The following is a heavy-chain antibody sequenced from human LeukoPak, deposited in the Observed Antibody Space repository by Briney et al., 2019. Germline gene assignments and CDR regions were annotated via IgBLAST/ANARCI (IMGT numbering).Heavy chain of an antibody. D-gene: IGHD5-12*01. V-gene: IGHV3-48*02. CDR3: ARGGYSAYLFDY. CDR1: GFTFSDYS. J-gene: IGHJ4*02. Sequence: PGGSLRLSCAASGFTFSDYSMDWVRQSPGKGLEWVSYISSGGSKVYYSDSVKGRFTISRDNAKNSLSLQMNSLRDKDTAVYYCARGGYSAYLFDYWGQGTLVTVSS. CDR2: ISSGGSKV.